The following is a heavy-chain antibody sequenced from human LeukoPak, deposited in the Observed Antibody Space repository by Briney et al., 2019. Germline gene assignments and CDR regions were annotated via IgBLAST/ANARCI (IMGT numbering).Heavy chain of an antibody. V-gene: IGHV3-23*01. CDR2: ISGSGGST. CDR1: GFTVSSNY. J-gene: IGHJ4*02. Sequence: PGGSLRLSCAASGFTVSSNYMNWVRQAPGKGLEWVSGISGSGGSTYYADSVKGRFTISRDNSKNTLYLQMNSLRAEDTAVYYCAKHGFGVFEGYWGQGTLVTVSS. D-gene: IGHD3-10*01. CDR3: AKHGFGVFEGY.